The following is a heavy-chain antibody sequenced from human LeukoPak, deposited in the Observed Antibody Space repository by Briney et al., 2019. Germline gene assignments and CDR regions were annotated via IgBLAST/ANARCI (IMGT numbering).Heavy chain of an antibody. CDR1: GGSISSTNW. Sequence: PSETLSLTCGVSGGSISSTNWWTWVRQPPGEGLEWIGEVELSVRTNYNPSLESRVTISVDMSANPISLKLTSVTAADTAVYYCAREGGPYRALDHSGQGTLVTVSS. CDR3: AREGGPYRALDH. CDR2: VELSVRT. J-gene: IGHJ4*02. V-gene: IGHV4-4*02.